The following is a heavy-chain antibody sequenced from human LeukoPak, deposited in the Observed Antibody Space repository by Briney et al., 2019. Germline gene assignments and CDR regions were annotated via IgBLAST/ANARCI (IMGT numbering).Heavy chain of an antibody. Sequence: ASVKVSCKASGYTFTGYYMHWVRQAPGQGLEWMGWINPNSGGTNYAQKFQGRVTMTRDTSISTAYMELSRLRSDATAVYYCARATMVRGGPAGHWGQGTLVTVSS. CDR2: INPNSGGT. J-gene: IGHJ4*02. CDR1: GYTFTGYY. CDR3: ARATMVRGGPAGH. V-gene: IGHV1-2*02. D-gene: IGHD3-10*01.